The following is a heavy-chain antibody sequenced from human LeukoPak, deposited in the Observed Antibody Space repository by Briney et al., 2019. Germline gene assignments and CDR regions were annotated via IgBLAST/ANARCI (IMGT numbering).Heavy chain of an antibody. CDR2: INANGRAT. D-gene: IGHD2-15*01. Sequence: GGSLRLSCAASGFTFNIYAMSWFRQAPGRGLEWVSAINANGRATYYADSVKGRFTLSRDNSKSTLYLHMNGLNVDDTAVCYCAKRVAASEPGFDSWGQGTLVTVSS. V-gene: IGHV3-23*01. J-gene: IGHJ4*02. CDR3: AKRVAASEPGFDS. CDR1: GFTFNIYA.